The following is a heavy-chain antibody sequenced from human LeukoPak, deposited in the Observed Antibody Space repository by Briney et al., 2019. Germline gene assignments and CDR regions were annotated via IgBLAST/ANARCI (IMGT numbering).Heavy chain of an antibody. V-gene: IGHV4-4*02. Sequence: SGTLSLTCAVSGDSISSSTWWNWVRQPPGKGLEWIGEIYHSGTTNSNPSLKSRVTISVDKTKNQFSLKLSSVTAADTAMYYCARGHNENNYKSTINIWGQGAMVTVSS. D-gene: IGHD5/OR15-5a*01. CDR1: GDSISSSTW. CDR2: IYHSGTT. J-gene: IGHJ3*02. CDR3: ARGHNENNYKSTINI.